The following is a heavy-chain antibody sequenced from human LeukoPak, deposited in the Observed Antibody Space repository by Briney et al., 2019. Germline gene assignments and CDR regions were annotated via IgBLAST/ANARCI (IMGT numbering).Heavy chain of an antibody. CDR2: ISGSGMLT. J-gene: IGHJ3*01. CDR1: GSSFGSYA. D-gene: IGHD3-22*01. V-gene: IGHV3-23*01. Sequence: GGSLRLSCATSGSSFGSYAMSWVRQAPGKGLEWVSSISGSGMLTYYADSVRGRFTISRDNSKNTLYLQMSSLRAEDTATFYCAKYYYDSGGRGNDAFDVWGQGTLVTVSS. CDR3: AKYYYDSGGRGNDAFDV.